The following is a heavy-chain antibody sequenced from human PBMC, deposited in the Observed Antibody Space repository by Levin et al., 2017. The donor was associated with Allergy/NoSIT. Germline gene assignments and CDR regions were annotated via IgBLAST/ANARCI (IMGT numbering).Heavy chain of an antibody. CDR1: GFTFKSYG. V-gene: IGHV3-23*01. J-gene: IGHJ3*02. CDR3: SKGHYYDSSGFLYKSDAFDM. CDR2: ISGNGAST. D-gene: IGHD3-22*01. Sequence: LSLTCAASGFTFKSYGMTWVRQAPGKGLEWVAVISGNGASTYYADSVKGRFTISRDNSKNTLYVQMNSLRVEDTAIYYCSKGHYYDSSGFLYKSDAFDMWGQGTKVTVSS.